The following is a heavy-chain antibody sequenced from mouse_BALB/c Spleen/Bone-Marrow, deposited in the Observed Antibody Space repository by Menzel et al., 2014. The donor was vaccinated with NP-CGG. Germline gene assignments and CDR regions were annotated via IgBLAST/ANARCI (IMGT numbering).Heavy chain of an antibody. CDR2: ISNGGSST. J-gene: IGHJ4*01. V-gene: IGHV5-12-2*01. CDR1: GFTFSYYT. D-gene: IGHD2-2*01. Sequence: VQLKESGGGLVQPGGSLKLSCAASGFTFSYYTMSWVRQTPEKRLEWVAYISNGGSSTYHPDTVKGRFTISRDNAKNTLYLQVSSLKSEDTALYYCARDGYDVGGALDYWGQGTSVTVSS. CDR3: ARDGYDVGGALDY.